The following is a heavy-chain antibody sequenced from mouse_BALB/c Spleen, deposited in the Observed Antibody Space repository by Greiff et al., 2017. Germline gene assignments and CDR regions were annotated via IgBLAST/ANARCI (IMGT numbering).Heavy chain of an antibody. CDR2: INPSTGYT. J-gene: IGHJ2*01. CDR1: GYTFTSYW. V-gene: IGHV1-7*01. D-gene: IGHD2-3*01. CDR3: ARDGWPDY. Sequence: QVQLQQSGAELAKPGASVKMSCKASGYTFTSYWMHWVKQRPGQGLEWIGYINPSTGYTEYNQKFKDKATLTADKSSSTAYMQLSSLTSEDSAVYYCARDGWPDYWGQGTTLTVSS.